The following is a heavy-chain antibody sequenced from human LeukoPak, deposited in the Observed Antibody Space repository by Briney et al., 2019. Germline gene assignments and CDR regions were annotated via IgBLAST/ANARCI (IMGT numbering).Heavy chain of an antibody. CDR3: ARDSFWSENWFDP. J-gene: IGHJ5*02. Sequence: ASVKVSCKASGYTFTSYGISWVRRAPGQGLEWMGWISTYNGDTNYAQKFQGRVTTTTDTSTSATMELRSLRSDDTAVYYCARDSFWSENWFDPWGQGTLVTVSS. V-gene: IGHV1-18*01. CDR2: ISTYNGDT. D-gene: IGHD3/OR15-3a*01. CDR1: GYTFTSYG.